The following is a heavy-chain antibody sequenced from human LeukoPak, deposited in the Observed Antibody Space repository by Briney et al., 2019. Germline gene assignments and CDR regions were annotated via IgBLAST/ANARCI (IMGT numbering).Heavy chain of an antibody. CDR3: ARDGRGAAAPDDPLDL. D-gene: IGHD6-13*01. CDR1: GGTFSSYA. CDR2: IIPIFGTA. J-gene: IGHJ3*01. Sequence: SVKVSCRASGGTFSSYAISWVRQAPGQGLEWMGGIIPIFGTANYAQKFQGRVTITADESTSTAYMELSSLRSEDTAVYYCARDGRGAAAPDDPLDLWGQGTTVTVSS. V-gene: IGHV1-69*13.